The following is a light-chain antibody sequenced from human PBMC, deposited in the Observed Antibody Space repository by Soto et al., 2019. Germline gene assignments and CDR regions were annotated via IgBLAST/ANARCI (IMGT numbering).Light chain of an antibody. CDR3: QQYISYRA. CDR1: QSIDTW. V-gene: IGKV1-5*03. J-gene: IGKJ1*01. CDR2: KAS. Sequence: DIQMTQSPSTLSASVGDGVTITCRASQSIDTWLAWHQQKPGRAPKLLISKASILESGVPSRFSGSGSGTDFTLTINGLQPDDFAIYYCQQYISYRAFGQGTKVDIK.